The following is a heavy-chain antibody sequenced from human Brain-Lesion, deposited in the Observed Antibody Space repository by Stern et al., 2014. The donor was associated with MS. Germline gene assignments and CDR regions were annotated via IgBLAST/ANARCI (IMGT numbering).Heavy chain of an antibody. Sequence: VQLVESGGGVVQPGRPLRLSCVASGFTFGSCAMHWVRQAPGKGLEGVAGVSYDGSNKYYADSVKGRFTISRDNSRNTLYMQMSSLRPEDTAVYYCAKDRQYLTYFFDHWGQGSLVTVSS. V-gene: IGHV3-30*18. CDR1: GFTFGSCA. J-gene: IGHJ5*02. D-gene: IGHD2/OR15-2a*01. CDR2: VSYDGSNK. CDR3: AKDRQYLTYFFDH.